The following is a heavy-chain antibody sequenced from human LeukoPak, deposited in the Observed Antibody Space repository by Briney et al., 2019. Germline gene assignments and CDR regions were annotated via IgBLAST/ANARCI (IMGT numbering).Heavy chain of an antibody. D-gene: IGHD1-26*01. CDR1: GGSFSGYY. V-gene: IGHV4-34*01. CDR3: ARGVSGSYFGYFDY. Sequence: TSETLSLTCAVYGGSFSGYYWSWIRQPPGKGLEWSGEINHSGSTNYNPSLKSRVYISVDTSKNQLSLKLSAVTAADTAVYYCARGVSGSYFGYFDYWGQGTLVTVSS. CDR2: INHSGST. J-gene: IGHJ4*02.